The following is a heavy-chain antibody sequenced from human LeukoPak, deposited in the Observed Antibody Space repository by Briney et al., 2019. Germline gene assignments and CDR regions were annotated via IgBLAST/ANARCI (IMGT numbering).Heavy chain of an antibody. V-gene: IGHV3-15*01. Sequence: GGSLRLSCAASGFTFDDYGMSWVRQAPGKGLEWIGRIKSNTDGGTTDYAAPVKGRFSISRDDSKSTLYLQMNSLKPEDTAVYYCSTRTAGYYFDYWGQGTLVTVSS. D-gene: IGHD6-25*01. CDR2: IKSNTDGGTT. J-gene: IGHJ4*02. CDR1: GFTFDDYG. CDR3: STRTAGYYFDY.